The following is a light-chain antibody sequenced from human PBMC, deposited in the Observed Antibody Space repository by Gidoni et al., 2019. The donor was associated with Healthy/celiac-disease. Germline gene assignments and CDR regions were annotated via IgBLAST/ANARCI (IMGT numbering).Light chain of an antibody. CDR1: TGAVTSGHY. V-gene: IGLV7-46*01. CDR3: LLSYSGADVV. J-gene: IGLJ2*01. CDR2: DTS. Sequence: QAVVTQEPSLTVSPGWTVTLTCGSSTGAVTSGHYPYWFQQKPGQAPRTLIYDTSNKHSWTPARFSGSLLGGKAALTLSGAQREDEAEYYCLLSYSGADVVFGGGTKLTVL.